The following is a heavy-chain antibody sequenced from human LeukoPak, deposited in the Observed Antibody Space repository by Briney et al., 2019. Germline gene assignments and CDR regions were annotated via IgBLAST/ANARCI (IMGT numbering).Heavy chain of an antibody. CDR3: ARAPVGYDFWSGYPPYYYYGMDV. D-gene: IGHD3-3*01. J-gene: IGHJ6*02. CDR2: IYYSGST. V-gene: IGHV4-30-4*01. CDR1: GGSISSGDYY. Sequence: SETLSLTCTVSGGSISSGDYYWSWIRQPPGKGLEWIGYIYYSGSTYYNPSLKSRVTISVDTSKNQFSLKLSPVTAADTAVYYCARAPVGYDFWSGYPPYYYYGMDVWGQGTTVTVSS.